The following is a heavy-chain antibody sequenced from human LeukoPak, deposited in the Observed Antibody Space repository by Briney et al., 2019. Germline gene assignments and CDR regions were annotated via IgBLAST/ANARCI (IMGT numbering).Heavy chain of an antibody. J-gene: IGHJ5*02. V-gene: IGHV1-18*01. CDR2: ISAYNGNT. CDR3: ARDNSVRDEAWWFNP. D-gene: IGHD5-24*01. CDR1: GYSFSTYG. Sequence: GASVKVSCKASGYSFSTYGISWVRQAPGQGLEWMGWISAYNGNTNYAQKLQGRVTLTRDMSTSTDYLELSSLRSEDTAVYYCARDNSVRDEAWWFNPWGQGTLVTVSS.